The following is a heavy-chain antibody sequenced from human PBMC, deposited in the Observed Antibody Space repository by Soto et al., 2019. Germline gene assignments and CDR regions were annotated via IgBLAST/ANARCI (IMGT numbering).Heavy chain of an antibody. V-gene: IGHV4-34*01. CDR2: INHSGST. CDR3: ARDKITGLFDS. CDR1: GGSFSGYY. J-gene: IGHJ4*02. D-gene: IGHD2-8*02. Sequence: QVQLQQWGAGLLKPSETLSLTCAVYGGSFSGYYWTWIRQPPGTGLEWIGEINHSGSTNYNPSLKRXVTISVATSKNQFSLKLTSVTAADTAVYYCARDKITGLFDSWGQGTLVTVSS.